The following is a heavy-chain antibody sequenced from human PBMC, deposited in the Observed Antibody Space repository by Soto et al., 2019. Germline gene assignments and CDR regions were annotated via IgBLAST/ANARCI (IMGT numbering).Heavy chain of an antibody. CDR2: IYHSGST. D-gene: IGHD3-9*01. CDR3: ARGPEILTLFDP. Sequence: SETLSLTCAVSGGSISSSNWWSWVRQPPGKGLEWIGEIYHSGSTNDNPSLMSRVTISVDKSKNQFSLKLSSVTAEDTAVYYCARGPEILTLFDPWGQGTLVTVSS. J-gene: IGHJ5*02. V-gene: IGHV4-4*02. CDR1: GGSISSSNW.